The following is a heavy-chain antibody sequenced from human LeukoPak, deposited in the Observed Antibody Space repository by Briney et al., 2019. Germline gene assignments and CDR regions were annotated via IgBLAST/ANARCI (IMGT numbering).Heavy chain of an antibody. CDR2: IYTSGST. CDR3: ARVTTGGYYNY. J-gene: IGHJ4*02. Sequence: TLSLTCTVSGGSISSGSYYRSWIRQPAGKGLEWIGRIYTSGSTNYNPSLKSRVTISLDTSENHFSLKLSSVTAADTAVYYCARVTTGGYYNYWGQGTLVTVSS. CDR1: GGSISSGSYY. D-gene: IGHD3-22*01. V-gene: IGHV4-61*02.